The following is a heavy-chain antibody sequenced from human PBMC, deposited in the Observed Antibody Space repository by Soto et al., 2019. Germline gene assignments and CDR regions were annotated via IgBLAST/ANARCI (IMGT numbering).Heavy chain of an antibody. CDR3: ARGGAGATENWFDP. J-gene: IGHJ5*02. Sequence: QVQLQQWGAGLLKPSETLSLTCAVYGGSFSGYYWTWIRQPPGKGLEWSGEINHSGSTNYNPSLKSRVTISVDTSKNQFSLKLSSVTAADTAVHYCARGGAGATENWFDPWGQGTLVTVSS. CDR2: INHSGST. CDR1: GGSFSGYY. D-gene: IGHD1-26*01. V-gene: IGHV4-34*01.